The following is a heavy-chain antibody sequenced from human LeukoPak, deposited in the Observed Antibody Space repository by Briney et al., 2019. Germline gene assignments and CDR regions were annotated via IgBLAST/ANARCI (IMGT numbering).Heavy chain of an antibody. V-gene: IGHV4-61*02. Sequence: PSQTLSLTCTVSGGSISSGSYYWSWIRQPAGRGLEWIGRIYTSGSTNYNPSLKSRVTISVDPSKNQFSLKLSSVTAADTAVYYCARGSYSSGWSPGYYFDYWGQGTLVTVSS. CDR1: GGSISSGSYY. D-gene: IGHD6-19*01. CDR3: ARGSYSSGWSPGYYFDY. J-gene: IGHJ4*02. CDR2: IYTSGST.